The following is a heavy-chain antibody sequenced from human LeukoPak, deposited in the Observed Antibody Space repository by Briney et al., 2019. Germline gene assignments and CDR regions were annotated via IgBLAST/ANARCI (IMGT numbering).Heavy chain of an antibody. CDR3: AGGYKTGWKIDY. CDR1: GFTVSSNY. J-gene: IGHJ4*02. Sequence: GGSLRLSCAASGFTVSSNYMTWVRQAPGKGLEWVSVIYSGGSIYYADSVKGRFTISRDNSKNTLYLQMNSLRAEDTAVYYCAGGYKTGWKIDYWGQGTLVTVSS. D-gene: IGHD6-19*01. V-gene: IGHV3-53*01. CDR2: IYSGGSI.